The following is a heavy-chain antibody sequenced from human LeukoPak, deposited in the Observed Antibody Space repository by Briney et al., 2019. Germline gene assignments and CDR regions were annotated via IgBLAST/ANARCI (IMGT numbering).Heavy chain of an antibody. J-gene: IGHJ6*02. CDR2: ISGSDGST. CDR1: GFTFSSYA. Sequence: GGSLRLSCAASGFTFSSYAMTWVRQAPGKGLEWVSAISGSDGSTYYADSVKGRFIISRDNSKDTLHLQMNSLRAEDTAVYYCAKEVRAYYYYAMDVWGQGTTVTVSS. CDR3: AKEVRAYYYYAMDV. V-gene: IGHV3-23*01. D-gene: IGHD4/OR15-4a*01.